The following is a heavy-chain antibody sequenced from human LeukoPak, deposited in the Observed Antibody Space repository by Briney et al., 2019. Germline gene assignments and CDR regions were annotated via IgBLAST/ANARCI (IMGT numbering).Heavy chain of an antibody. CDR3: ARALPDVDTAMGLFDY. CDR1: GGSISSGGYY. D-gene: IGHD5-18*01. V-gene: IGHV4-31*03. CDR2: IYYGGST. Sequence: SETLSLTCTVSGGSISSGGYYWSWIRQHPGKGLEWIGYIYYGGSTYYNPSLKSRVTISVDTSKNQFSLKLSSVTAADTAVYYCARALPDVDTAMGLFDYWGQGTLVTVSS. J-gene: IGHJ4*02.